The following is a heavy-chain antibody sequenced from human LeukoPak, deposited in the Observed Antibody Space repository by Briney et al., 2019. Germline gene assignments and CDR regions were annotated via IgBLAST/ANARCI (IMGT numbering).Heavy chain of an antibody. CDR2: IKQDGSEK. J-gene: IGHJ4*02. V-gene: IGHV3-7*01. CDR1: GFTFSSYW. CDR3: ASGAYCGGDCYSYD. Sequence: PGGSLRLSCAASGFTFSSYWMSWVRQAPGKGLEWVANIKQDGSEKYYVDSVKGRFTISRDNAKNSLYLQMNSLRAEDTAVYYCASGAYCGGDCYSYDWGQETLVTVSS. D-gene: IGHD2-21*02.